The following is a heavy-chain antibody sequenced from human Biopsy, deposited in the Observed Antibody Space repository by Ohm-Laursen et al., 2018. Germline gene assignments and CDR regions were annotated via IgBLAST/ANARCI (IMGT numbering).Heavy chain of an antibody. Sequence: TLSLTCTVSGGSISSSTPYYWAWLRQPPGEGLEWIGSIYNTETTFYNPSLKSRVTISVDTSTNQFSRKVSSVTAADTALYFCARHPTGFWFDPWGHGTLVTVSS. CDR2: IYNTETT. CDR3: ARHPTGFWFDP. V-gene: IGHV4-39*01. CDR1: GGSISSSTPYY. J-gene: IGHJ5*02.